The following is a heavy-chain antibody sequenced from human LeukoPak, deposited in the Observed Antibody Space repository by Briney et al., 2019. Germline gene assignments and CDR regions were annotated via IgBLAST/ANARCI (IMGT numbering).Heavy chain of an antibody. D-gene: IGHD3-22*01. J-gene: IGHJ5*02. CDR1: GGSILDSTYY. Sequence: PSETLSLTCTVSGGSILDSTYYWAWIRQPPGKGLEWIATIFYTGNTHYNPSLKSRVTMSVDTVKNQFSLNLNSVTAADTAVYYCARQSSGYYYGWFDPWGQGTLVTVSS. V-gene: IGHV4-39*01. CDR2: IFYTGNT. CDR3: ARQSSGYYYGWFDP.